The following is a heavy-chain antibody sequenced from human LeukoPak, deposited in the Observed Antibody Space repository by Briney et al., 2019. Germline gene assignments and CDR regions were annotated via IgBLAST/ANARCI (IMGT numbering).Heavy chain of an antibody. CDR2: IIGSGGTT. Sequence: GGSLTLSCADSGFTFSSHAMNWVRQAPGKGLEWISGIIGSGGTTYYAESVKGRFTISRDNIKNTLYLQMISPRAEDTAVYYCASSTRGSGFEYWGQGALVTVSS. CDR3: ASSTRGSGFEY. J-gene: IGHJ4*02. D-gene: IGHD3-10*01. V-gene: IGHV3-23*01. CDR1: GFTFSSHA.